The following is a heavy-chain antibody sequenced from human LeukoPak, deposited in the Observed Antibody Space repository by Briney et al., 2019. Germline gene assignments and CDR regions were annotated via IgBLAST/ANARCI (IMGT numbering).Heavy chain of an antibody. J-gene: IGHJ3*02. D-gene: IGHD6-6*01. CDR1: GFTFNNAW. Sequence: GGSLRLSCAASGFTFNNAWMSWVRQAPGKVLEWVSAISGSGGSTYYADSVKGRFTISRDNSKNTLFLQMNSLRAEDTAVYYCAKDRGITSRSGAFDIWGQGTMVTVSS. CDR2: ISGSGGST. V-gene: IGHV3-23*01. CDR3: AKDRGITSRSGAFDI.